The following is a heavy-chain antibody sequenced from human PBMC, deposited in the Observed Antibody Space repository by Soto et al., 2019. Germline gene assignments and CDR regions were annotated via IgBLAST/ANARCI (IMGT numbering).Heavy chain of an antibody. CDR2: INWCGGST. J-gene: IGHJ5*02. CDR1: GFTFDDYG. V-gene: IGHV3-20*01. D-gene: IGHD2-2*01. CDR3: ARDLTGYCSSTSCYSWFDP. Sequence: GGSLRLSCAASGFTFDDYGMSWVRQAPEKGLEWVSGINWCGGSTGYADSVKGCLTISRDNAKNSLYLQMNSLRAEDTALYHCARDLTGYCSSTSCYSWFDPWGQGTLVTVSS.